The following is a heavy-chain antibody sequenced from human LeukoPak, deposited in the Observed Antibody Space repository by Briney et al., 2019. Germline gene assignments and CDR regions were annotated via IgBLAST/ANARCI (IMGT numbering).Heavy chain of an antibody. D-gene: IGHD5-18*01. V-gene: IGHV3-7*03. J-gene: IGHJ5*02. CDR3: GRGFSHSS. CDR1: GFTFSNYR. Sequence: GGSPRLSCAASGFTFSNYRMNWVRHSPGRGLEWVANIKEDGSEEHYADSVKGRFTISRDNAKSSLHLQMDSLRAEDTAVYFWGRGFSHSSWGQGPLVTVSS. CDR2: IKEDGSEE.